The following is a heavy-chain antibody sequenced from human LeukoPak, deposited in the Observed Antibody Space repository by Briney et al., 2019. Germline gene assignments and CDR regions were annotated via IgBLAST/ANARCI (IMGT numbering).Heavy chain of an antibody. CDR3: ARGYKKGRRFDP. CDR1: GDSISSSTYF. Sequence: PSETLSLTCTVSGDSISSSTYFWGWIRLPPGKGLDWIASFYLGGNTYYNQSLKSRVSMSVDTSKNQFSLRLSSVTATDTAIYYCARGYKKGRRFDPWGQGVLVTVSS. CDR2: FYLGGNT. J-gene: IGHJ5*01. V-gene: IGHV4-39*01. D-gene: IGHD1-1*01.